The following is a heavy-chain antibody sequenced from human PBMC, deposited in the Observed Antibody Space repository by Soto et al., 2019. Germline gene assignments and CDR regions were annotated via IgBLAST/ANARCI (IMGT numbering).Heavy chain of an antibody. CDR3: ARASGSGSYYHWSYFDY. D-gene: IGHD3-10*01. V-gene: IGHV4-39*01. CDR2: IYYSENT. Sequence: SETLSLTCTVSGGSISSSSYYWGWIRQPPGKGLEWIGNIYYSENTYYNPSLKSRVTISIDMSQNQFSLKLGSVTASDTAVYYCARASGSGSYYHWSYFDYWAQGTLVTVSS. J-gene: IGHJ4*02. CDR1: GGSISSSSYY.